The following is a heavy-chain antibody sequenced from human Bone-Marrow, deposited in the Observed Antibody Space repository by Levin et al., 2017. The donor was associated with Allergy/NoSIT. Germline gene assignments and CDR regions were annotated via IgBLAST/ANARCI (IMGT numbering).Heavy chain of an antibody. CDR1: GYSFSDYW. CDR2: IYPGDSDT. Sequence: PGESLKISCKGSGYSFSDYWIGWVRQMPGKGLEWMGIIYPGDSDTRYSPSFEGRVTISADTSITTAFLQWNSLQASDTAMYFCARQALPEDYSGLAPDYWGQGTLVTVST. D-gene: IGHD1-14*01. J-gene: IGHJ4*01. V-gene: IGHV5-51*01. CDR3: ARQALPEDYSGLAPDY.